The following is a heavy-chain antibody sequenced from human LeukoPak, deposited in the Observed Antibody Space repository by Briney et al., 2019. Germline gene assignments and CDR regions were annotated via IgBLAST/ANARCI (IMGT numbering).Heavy chain of an antibody. V-gene: IGHV1-18*01. CDR1: GYTFTSYG. CDR2: ISAYNGNT. J-gene: IGHJ4*02. CDR3: ARDGFYCGGDCHSDY. Sequence: GASAKVSCKASGYTFTSYGISWVRQAPGQGLEWRGWISAYNGNTNYAQKLQGRVTMTTDTSTSTAYMELRSLRSDDTAVYYCARDGFYCGGDCHSDYWGQGTLVTVSS. D-gene: IGHD2-21*02.